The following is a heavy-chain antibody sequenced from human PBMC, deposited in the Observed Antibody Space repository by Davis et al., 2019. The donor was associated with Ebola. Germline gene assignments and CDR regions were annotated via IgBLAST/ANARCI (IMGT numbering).Heavy chain of an antibody. D-gene: IGHD3-3*01. Sequence: ASVKVSCKASGYTFTTYNINWVRQVPGQGLEWMGWSSTYDGKTNYAQRFQGRVIMTADTSTTTAYMELKSLRSDDTAVYYCARGRGLWSGYYNPFDYWGQGTLVTVSS. J-gene: IGHJ4*02. CDR3: ARGRGLWSGYYNPFDY. CDR2: SSTYDGKT. CDR1: GYTFTTYN. V-gene: IGHV1-18*01.